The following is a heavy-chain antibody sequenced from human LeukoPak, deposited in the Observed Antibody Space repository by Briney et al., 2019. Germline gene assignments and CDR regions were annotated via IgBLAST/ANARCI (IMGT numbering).Heavy chain of an antibody. CDR2: INHSGST. Sequence: SETLSLTCAVYGGSFSGYYWSWIRQPPGKGLEWIGEINHSGSTNYNPSLKSRVTISVDTSKNQFSLKLSSVTAADTAVYYCARYRVRPRFDYWGQGTLVTVSS. J-gene: IGHJ4*02. CDR1: GGSFSGYY. CDR3: ARYRVRPRFDY. D-gene: IGHD3-10*01. V-gene: IGHV4-34*01.